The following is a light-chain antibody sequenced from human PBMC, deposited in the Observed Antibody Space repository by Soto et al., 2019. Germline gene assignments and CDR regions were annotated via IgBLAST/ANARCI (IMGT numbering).Light chain of an antibody. CDR2: EVD. CDR1: NNDVGRNHY. Sequence: QSALTQPPCASRSPGQSVIISCTGTNNDVGRNHYVSWYQFLPGQVPKVIIYEVDKRPSGVPDRFSGSRSGNTASLTVSGLHSEDEGDYYCSSYAGSANLLFGGGTKVTVL. V-gene: IGLV2-8*02. J-gene: IGLJ2*01. CDR3: SSYAGSANLL.